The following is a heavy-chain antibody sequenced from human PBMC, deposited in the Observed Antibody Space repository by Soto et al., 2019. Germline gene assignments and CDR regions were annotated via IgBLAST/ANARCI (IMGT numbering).Heavy chain of an antibody. Sequence: TSETLSLTCTVSGGSISSGGYYWSWIRQHPGKGLEWIGYIYYSGSTYYNPPLKSRVTISVDTSKNQFSLKLSSVTAADTAVYYCARAAGYSSSCPDYWGQGTLVTVSS. J-gene: IGHJ4*02. CDR2: IYYSGST. CDR3: ARAAGYSSSCPDY. CDR1: GGSISSGGYY. V-gene: IGHV4-31*03. D-gene: IGHD6-13*01.